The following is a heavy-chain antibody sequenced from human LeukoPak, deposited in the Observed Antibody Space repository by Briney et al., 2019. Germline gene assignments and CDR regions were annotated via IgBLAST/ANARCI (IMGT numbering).Heavy chain of an antibody. CDR3: ARGAYCGGDCYRWTS. J-gene: IGHJ5*02. D-gene: IGHD2-21*02. CDR1: GFTITTNY. V-gene: IGHV3-53*01. CDR2: IYGDDET. Sequence: GGSLRLSCAASGFTITTNYMNWVRQAPGKGLEWVSVIYGDDETNYADSVKGRFTISRDNSKNTLYLQMNSLRADDTAVYYCARGAYCGGDCYRWTSWGQGTLVTVSS.